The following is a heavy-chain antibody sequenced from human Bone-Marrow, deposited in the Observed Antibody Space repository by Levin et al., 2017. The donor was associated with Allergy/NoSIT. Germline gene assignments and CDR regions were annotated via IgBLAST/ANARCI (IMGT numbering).Heavy chain of an antibody. V-gene: IGHV1-2*02. CDR1: GYNFTGYY. J-gene: IGHJ6*02. D-gene: IGHD4/OR15-4a*01. CDR3: ARGHQASLRGVLAAHYYGLDV. Sequence: GESLKISCKASGYNFTGYYIHWVRQAPGQGLEWMGWINPNSGGTIYVQEFQGRVTMTRDTSISTAYMELNRLGSDDAAIYFCARGHQASLRGVLAAHYYGLDVWGLGTTVTVSS. CDR2: INPNSGGT.